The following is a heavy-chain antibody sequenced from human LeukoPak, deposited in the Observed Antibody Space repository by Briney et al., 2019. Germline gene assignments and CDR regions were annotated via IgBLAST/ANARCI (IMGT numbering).Heavy chain of an antibody. J-gene: IGHJ5*02. Sequence: SETLSLTCTVSGGSISSYYWSWIRQPPGKGLEWVGYIYYSGSTNYNPSLKSRVTISVDTSKNQFSLKLSSVTAADTAVYYCARGSDYGGNEAYWFDPWGQGTLVTVSS. D-gene: IGHD4-23*01. V-gene: IGHV4-59*01. CDR2: IYYSGST. CDR1: GGSISSYY. CDR3: ARGSDYGGNEAYWFDP.